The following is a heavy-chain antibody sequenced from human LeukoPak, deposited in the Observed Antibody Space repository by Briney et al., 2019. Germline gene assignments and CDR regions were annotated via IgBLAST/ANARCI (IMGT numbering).Heavy chain of an antibody. CDR3: ARGGGPRYFDY. Sequence: GGSLRLSCAASGFTFSDYYMSWIRQAPGKGLVWVSRINSDGSSTSYADSVKGRFTISRDNAKNTLYLQMNSLRAEDTAVYYCARGGGPRYFDYWGQGTLVTVSS. J-gene: IGHJ4*02. D-gene: IGHD3-16*01. CDR1: GFTFSDYY. CDR2: INSDGSST. V-gene: IGHV3-74*01.